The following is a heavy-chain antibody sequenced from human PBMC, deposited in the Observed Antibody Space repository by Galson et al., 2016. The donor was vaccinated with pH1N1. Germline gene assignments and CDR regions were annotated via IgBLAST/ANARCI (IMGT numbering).Heavy chain of an antibody. CDR1: GFTLSNFA. J-gene: IGHJ4*02. CDR3: LKYDSSGFYYGRLTD. V-gene: IGHV3-23*01. Sequence: SLRLSCAASGFTLSNFAMSWVRQAPGKGLEWVSAISGSGESTYYADSVKGRFTISRDNPKNTLYLQLNSLRAGDTAVYYCLKYDSSGFYYGRLTDWGQGTLVTVSS. CDR2: ISGSGEST. D-gene: IGHD3-22*01.